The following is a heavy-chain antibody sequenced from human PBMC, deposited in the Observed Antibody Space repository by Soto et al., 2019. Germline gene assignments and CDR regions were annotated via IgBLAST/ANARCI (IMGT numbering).Heavy chain of an antibody. Sequence: QVKLVQSGAEVKKPGASVKVSCKASGYTFTSYGISWVRQAPGQGLEWMGWISAYNGNTNYAQTLQGRVTMTTDTSTSTAYMQLRSLRSSAAAVYYCASQEGYSSSSHPTGGWFDPGGQGTLVTVSS. V-gene: IGHV1-18*01. CDR1: GYTFTSYG. D-gene: IGHD6-13*01. CDR2: ISAYNGNT. CDR3: ASQEGYSSSSHPTGGWFDP. J-gene: IGHJ5*02.